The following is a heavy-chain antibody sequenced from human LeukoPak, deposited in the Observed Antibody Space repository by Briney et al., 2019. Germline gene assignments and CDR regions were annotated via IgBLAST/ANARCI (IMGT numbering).Heavy chain of an antibody. CDR1: GYTFTSYD. Sequence: ASVKVSCKASGYTFTSYDINWVRQATGQGLEWMGWMNPNSGNTGYAQKFQGRVTMTRNTSISTAYMELSSLRSEDTAVYYCARSHDILTGYGMDVWGQETTVTVSS. D-gene: IGHD3-9*01. CDR3: ARSHDILTGYGMDV. J-gene: IGHJ6*02. V-gene: IGHV1-8*01. CDR2: MNPNSGNT.